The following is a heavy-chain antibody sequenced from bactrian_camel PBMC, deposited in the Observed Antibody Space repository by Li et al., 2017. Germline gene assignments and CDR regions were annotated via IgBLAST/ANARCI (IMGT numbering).Heavy chain of an antibody. CDR1: GFTFSELS. J-gene: IGHJ6*01. V-gene: IGHV3S1*01. Sequence: ESGGGLVQPGGSLRLSCAASGFTFSELSMSWVRQAPGKGLEWISSINSGGRSTYYADSVKGRFTVSRINAYNTLHLQLSRLKSEDTALYYCAADFQFGYWHQGTQVTVS. CDR2: INSGGRST. CDR3: AADFQFGY.